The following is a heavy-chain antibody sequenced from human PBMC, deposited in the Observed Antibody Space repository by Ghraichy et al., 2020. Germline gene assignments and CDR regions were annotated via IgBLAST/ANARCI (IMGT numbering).Heavy chain of an antibody. D-gene: IGHD3-10*01. J-gene: IGHJ3*01. V-gene: IGHV4-59*02. Sequence: SETLSLICSVSGGSVNTYHWNWIRQPPGEGLEWIGSIYYSGSTKYNPSLKSRVTISVDTSKNQFSLNLRSVTAADTAVYYCARGSTDYYRSGSYPLEAYDVWGQGTMVTVSS. CDR2: IYYSGST. CDR1: GGSVNTYH. CDR3: ARGSTDYYRSGSYPLEAYDV.